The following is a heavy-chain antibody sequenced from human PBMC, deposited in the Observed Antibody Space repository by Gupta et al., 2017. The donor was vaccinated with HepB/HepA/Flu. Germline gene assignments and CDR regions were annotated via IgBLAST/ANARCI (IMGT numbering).Heavy chain of an antibody. J-gene: IGHJ6*03. CDR2: INHSGST. V-gene: IGHV4-34*01. D-gene: IGHD1-26*01. CDR1: GGSFSGYY. CDR3: ARLVGGSNYYMDV. Sequence: QVQLQQWGAGLLKPSETLSLTCAVYGGSFSGYYWSWIRQPPGKGLEWIGEINHSGSTNYTPSLKSRVTISVDTSKNQFSLKLSSVTAADTAVYYCARLVGGSNYYMDVWGKGTTVTVSS.